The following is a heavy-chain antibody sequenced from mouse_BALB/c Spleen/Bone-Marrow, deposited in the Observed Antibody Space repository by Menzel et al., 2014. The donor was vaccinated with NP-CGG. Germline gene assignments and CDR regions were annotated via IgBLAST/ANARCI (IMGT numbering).Heavy chain of an antibody. CDR2: IDTSDSYT. V-gene: IGHV1-69*01. Sequence: AQLQQSGAELVMPGASVKMSCKASGYTFTDYWMHWVKQRPGQGLEWIGAIDTSDSYTTYNQNFKDKATLTVGESSGTAYMQFSSLTSEDSAVYYCARRYGHYWYFDVWGAGTTVTVSS. CDR3: ARRYGHYWYFDV. J-gene: IGHJ1*01. CDR1: GYTFTDYW. D-gene: IGHD2-10*02.